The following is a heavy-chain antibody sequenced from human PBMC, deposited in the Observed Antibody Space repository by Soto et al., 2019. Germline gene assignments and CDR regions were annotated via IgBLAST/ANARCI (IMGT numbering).Heavy chain of an antibody. CDR3: AKRTSGQQFAF. D-gene: IGHD2-15*01. J-gene: IGHJ4*02. CDR2: FSGSGDNT. CDR1: GFTFRSYA. V-gene: IGHV3-23*01. Sequence: GSLRLSCAASGFTFRSYAMAWVRQAPGKGLEWVSAFSGSGDNTHYADSVRGRFTISRDNSRNTLFLQMTSLRAEDTAVYYCAKRTSGQQFAFWGQGTLVTVSS.